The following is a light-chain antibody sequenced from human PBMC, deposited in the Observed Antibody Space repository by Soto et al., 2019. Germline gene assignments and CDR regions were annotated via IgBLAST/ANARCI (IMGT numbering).Light chain of an antibody. V-gene: IGKV1-5*03. CDR1: QSISSS. Sequence: DIQMTQSPSTLSASVGDRVTITCRASQSISSSLAWYQQKPGKAPNLLIYKASSLESGVPSRFSGSGSGTEFTLTISSRQPDDFATYYCQQYDSYWTFGQGTKEEIK. CDR2: KAS. J-gene: IGKJ1*01. CDR3: QQYDSYWT.